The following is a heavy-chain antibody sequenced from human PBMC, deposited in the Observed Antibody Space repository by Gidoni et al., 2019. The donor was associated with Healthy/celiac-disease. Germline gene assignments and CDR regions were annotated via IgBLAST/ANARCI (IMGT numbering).Heavy chain of an antibody. D-gene: IGHD4-17*01. V-gene: IGHV5-51*01. CDR3: ARYGQRRYWYFDL. CDR1: VYSFTSYW. J-gene: IGHJ2*01. CDR2: IYPGDSDT. Sequence: EVQLVQSGAEVKTPGASLKISCKGSVYSFTSYWSGRVRQLPGKGLEWMGIIYPGDSDTRYSPSFQGQVTIAADKSISTAYLQWSSLKASDTAMYYCARYGQRRYWYFDLWGRGTLVTVSS.